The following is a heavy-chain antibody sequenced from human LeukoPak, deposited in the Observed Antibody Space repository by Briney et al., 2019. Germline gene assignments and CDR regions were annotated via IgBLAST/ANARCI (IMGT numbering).Heavy chain of an antibody. CDR2: ISSDGSDK. CDR1: GFTFSNYA. V-gene: IGHV3-30-3*01. Sequence: PGGSLRLSCAASGFTFSNYAMHWVRQAPGKGLEWVAFISSDGSDKYYADSVKGRFTISRDNSKNTLYLQMNSLRAEDTAVYYCARDQPGTYTLSSTWGQGTLVTVSS. D-gene: IGHD6-19*01. CDR3: ARDQPGTYTLSST. J-gene: IGHJ5*02.